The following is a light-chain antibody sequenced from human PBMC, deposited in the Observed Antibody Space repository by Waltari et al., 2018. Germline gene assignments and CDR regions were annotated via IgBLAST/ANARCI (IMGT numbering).Light chain of an antibody. J-gene: IGLJ3*02. V-gene: IGLV1-44*01. CDR3: GAWDDSLNAPV. CDR2: RTD. CDR1: SSNIGSYT. Sequence: QSVLTQPPSASATPGQRVTISCSGSSSNIGSYTVPCYQQFSGTAPRPVIYRTDQRPSAVPDRFSGSKSDTSASLAISGVQSDDEADYFCGAWDDSLNAPVFGGGTKLTVL.